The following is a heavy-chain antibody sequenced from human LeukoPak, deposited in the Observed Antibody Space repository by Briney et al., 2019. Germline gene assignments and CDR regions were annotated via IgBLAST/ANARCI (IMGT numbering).Heavy chain of an antibody. CDR3: ARAMVGTNQVFDY. J-gene: IGHJ4*02. Sequence: PGGSLRLSCAASGSTFSSYSMNWVRQAPGKGLEWISFISSSSGIIHYADSVKGRFTISRDDAKNSLYLQMNSLRAEDTAVYYCARAMVGTNQVFDYWGQGTLVTVSS. V-gene: IGHV3-48*01. CDR1: GSTFSSYS. CDR2: ISSSSGII. D-gene: IGHD4/OR15-4a*01.